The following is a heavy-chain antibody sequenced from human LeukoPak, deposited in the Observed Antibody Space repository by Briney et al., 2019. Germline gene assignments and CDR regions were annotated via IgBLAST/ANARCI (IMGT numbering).Heavy chain of an antibody. Sequence: GGSLRLSCAASGFTFSSYAMHWVRQAPGKGPEWVAVISYDGSNKYYADSVKGRFTISRDNSKNTLYLQMNSLRAEDTAVYYCARCNTIFGVVIIPFLGYWGQGTLVTVSS. J-gene: IGHJ4*02. D-gene: IGHD3-3*01. CDR2: ISYDGSNK. V-gene: IGHV3-30-3*01. CDR1: GFTFSSYA. CDR3: ARCNTIFGVVIIPFLGY.